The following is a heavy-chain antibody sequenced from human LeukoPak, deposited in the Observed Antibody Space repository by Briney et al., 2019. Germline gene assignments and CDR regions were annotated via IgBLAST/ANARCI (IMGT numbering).Heavy chain of an antibody. CDR1: GFTFSSYA. CDR3: AKVQLGIGVDY. Sequence: PGGSLRLSCAASGFTFSSYAMSWVRQAPGRGLEWVSGIIDGGSRTYYADSVKGRFTISRDDSKNTLYLQMNSLRAEDTAVYYCAKVQLGIGVDYWGQGTLVTVSS. V-gene: IGHV3-23*01. CDR2: IIDGGSRT. J-gene: IGHJ4*02. D-gene: IGHD7-27*01.